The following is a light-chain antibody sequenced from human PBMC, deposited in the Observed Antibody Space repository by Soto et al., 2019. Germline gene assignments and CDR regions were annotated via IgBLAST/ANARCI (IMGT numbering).Light chain of an antibody. CDR1: SSDIGSFNL. J-gene: IGLJ2*01. V-gene: IGLV2-23*01. CDR3: CCFAGSNTYI. Sequence: QLVLTQPASLSGSPGQSITISCTGTSSDIGSFNLVSWYQQFPGEVPKLIIYESYKRPSGISTRFSGSRSDNTASLTISGLQAEDEADYYCCCFAGSNTYIFGGGTKLTVL. CDR2: ESY.